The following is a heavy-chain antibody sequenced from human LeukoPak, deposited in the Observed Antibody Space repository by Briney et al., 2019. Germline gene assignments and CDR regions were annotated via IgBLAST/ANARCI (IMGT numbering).Heavy chain of an antibody. Sequence: PSETLSLTCTVSGGSITSSSYYWGWIRQPPGKGLEWIGSIYYSGSTYYNPSLKSRVTISVDTSKNQFSLKLSSVTAADTAVHYCARGHCFGGDCYFDYWGPGTLVTDSS. V-gene: IGHV4-39*01. CDR3: ARGHCFGGDCYFDY. D-gene: IGHD2-21*02. CDR2: IYYSGST. CDR1: GGSITSSSYY. J-gene: IGHJ4*02.